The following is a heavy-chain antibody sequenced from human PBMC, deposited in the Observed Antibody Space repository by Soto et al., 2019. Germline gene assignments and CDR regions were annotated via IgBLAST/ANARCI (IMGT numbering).Heavy chain of an antibody. Sequence: SETLSLTCTFSGGSISSSSYYWGWIRQPPGKGLEWIGSIYYSGSTYHNPSLKSRVTISVDTSKNEFSLNVSAGTAADTAVDYCARHRSHYYYGMDVWGQGTTVTVS. CDR3: ARHRSHYYYGMDV. J-gene: IGHJ6*02. CDR2: IYYSGST. CDR1: GGSISSSSYY. D-gene: IGHD1-26*01. V-gene: IGHV4-39*01.